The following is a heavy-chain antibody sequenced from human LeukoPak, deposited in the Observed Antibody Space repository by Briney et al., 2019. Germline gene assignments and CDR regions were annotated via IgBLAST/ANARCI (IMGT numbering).Heavy chain of an antibody. D-gene: IGHD3-22*01. CDR1: GYTFTGYY. CDR2: INPNSGGT. V-gene: IGHV1-2*06. J-gene: IGHJ4*02. Sequence: ASVKVSCKASGYTFTGYYMHWVRQAPGQGLEWMGRINPNSGGTNYAQKFQGRDTMTKDTSISTAYMELSRLRSDDTAVYYCARDYYDSSGYYYARGDYWGQGTLVTVSS. CDR3: ARDYYDSSGYYYARGDY.